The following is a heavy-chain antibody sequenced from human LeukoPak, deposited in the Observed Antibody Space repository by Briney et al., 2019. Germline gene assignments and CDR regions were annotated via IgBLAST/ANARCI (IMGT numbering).Heavy chain of an antibody. CDR3: ARGRKWFDP. J-gene: IGHJ5*02. Sequence: PSETLSLTCIVSDASISDSYWSWIRQPPGKGLEWIGYMYNSGSTNYNPSLKSRVTISVDTSKSHFSLKLSSLTAADTAVYYCARGRKWFDPWGQGILVTVSS. CDR1: DASISDSY. CDR2: MYNSGST. V-gene: IGHV4-59*01.